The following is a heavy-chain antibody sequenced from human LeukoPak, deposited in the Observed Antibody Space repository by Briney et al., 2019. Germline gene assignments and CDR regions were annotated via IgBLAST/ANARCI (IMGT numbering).Heavy chain of an antibody. CDR1: GFTFSNYW. CDR3: ARGLTIFGVVNDAFDI. V-gene: IGHV3-74*01. Sequence: QPGGSLRLSCAASGFTFSNYWMHWVRQAPGKGLVWVSLINSDGSSTIYADSVKGRFTISRDNAKNTLYLQMNSLRAEHTAVYYCARGLTIFGVVNDAFDIWGQGTMVPVSS. D-gene: IGHD3-3*01. CDR2: INSDGSST. J-gene: IGHJ3*02.